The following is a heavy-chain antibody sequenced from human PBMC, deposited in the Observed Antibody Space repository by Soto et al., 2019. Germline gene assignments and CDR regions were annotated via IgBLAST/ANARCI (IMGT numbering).Heavy chain of an antibody. J-gene: IGHJ4*02. V-gene: IGHV3-33*01. CDR3: ARDYCSGGSCFFFDY. D-gene: IGHD2-15*01. CDR2: IWYDGSNK. CDR1: GFTFSSYG. Sequence: QVQLVESGGGVVQPGRSLRLSCAASGFTFSSYGMHWVRQAPGKGLEWVAVIWYDGSNKYYADSVKGRFTISRDNSKNPLYLQMNSLRAEDTAVYYCARDYCSGGSCFFFDYWGQGTLVTVSS.